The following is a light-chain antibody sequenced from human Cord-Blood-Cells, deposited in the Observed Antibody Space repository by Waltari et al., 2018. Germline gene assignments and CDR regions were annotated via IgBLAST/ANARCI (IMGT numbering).Light chain of an antibody. V-gene: IGKV3-15*01. Sequence: EIVMTQSPATLSVAPGERATLSCRASQSVSSNFAWYQQKPGQPPRLLIYGASTRATGIPARFSRSVYGTEFSLTIRSLQSVDFAVYYGQAYNNLPLTFGGGTMVEIK. J-gene: IGKJ4*01. CDR3: QAYNNLPLT. CDR2: GAS. CDR1: QSVSSN.